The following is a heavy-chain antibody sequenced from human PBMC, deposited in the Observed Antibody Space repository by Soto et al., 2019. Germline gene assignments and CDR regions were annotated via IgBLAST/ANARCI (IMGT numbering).Heavy chain of an antibody. J-gene: IGHJ6*02. D-gene: IGHD3-3*01. CDR1: GGTFSSYA. CDR3: ARCEGVWSGSYYYYYYGMDV. V-gene: IGHV1-69*13. Sequence: ASVKVSCKASGGTFSSYAISWVRQAPGQGLEWMGGIIPIFGTANYAQKFQGRVTITADESTSTAYMELSSLRSEDTAVYYCARCEGVWSGSYYYYYYGMDVWGQGTTVTVSS. CDR2: IIPIFGTA.